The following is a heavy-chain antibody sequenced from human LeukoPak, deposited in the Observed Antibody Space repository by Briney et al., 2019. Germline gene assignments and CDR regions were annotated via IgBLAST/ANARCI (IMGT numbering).Heavy chain of an antibody. Sequence: GGSLRLSCAASGFTFSSYAMSWVRQAPGKGLEWVSAISGSGGSTYYADSVKGRFTISRDNSKNTLYLQMNSLRAEDTAVYYCARASPLYYYDSSGYYVDYFDYWGQGTLVTVSS. CDR1: GFTFSSYA. J-gene: IGHJ4*02. D-gene: IGHD3-22*01. CDR2: ISGSGGST. V-gene: IGHV3-23*01. CDR3: ARASPLYYYDSSGYYVDYFDY.